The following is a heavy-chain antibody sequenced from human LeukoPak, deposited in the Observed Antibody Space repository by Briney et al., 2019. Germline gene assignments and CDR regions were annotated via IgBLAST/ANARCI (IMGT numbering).Heavy chain of an antibody. CDR2: IYYRGST. D-gene: IGHD3-22*01. CDR3: ARRRYYDSTGYLD. V-gene: IGHV4-39*01. CDR1: GDSISSSSYY. J-gene: IGHJ1*01. Sequence: SETLSLTCTISGDSISSSSYYWGWIRQPPGKGLEWIGDIYYRGSTYYNPSLKSRVSISIDASNNQFSLTLNSVTAADTALYFCARRRYYDSTGYLDWGQGTLVTVSS.